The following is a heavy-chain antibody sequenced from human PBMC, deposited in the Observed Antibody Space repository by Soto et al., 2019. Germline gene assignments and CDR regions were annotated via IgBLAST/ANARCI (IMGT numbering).Heavy chain of an antibody. J-gene: IGHJ4*02. CDR1: GSTFSNYG. CDR2: VWYDGTTK. D-gene: IGHD3-10*01. V-gene: IGHV3-33*01. CDR3: ATVDNYYGSVF. Sequence: QVQLVESGGGVVQPGTSLRLSCAASGSTFSNYGMHWVRQAPGKGLEWVAVVWYDGTTKFYPDSVKRRFTISRDNSNNTLYLQMNSLRVEDTAVYYCATVDNYYGSVFWGQGTLVTVSS.